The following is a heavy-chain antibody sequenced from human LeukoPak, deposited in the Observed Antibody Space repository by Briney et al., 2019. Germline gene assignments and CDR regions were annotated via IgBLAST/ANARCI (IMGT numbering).Heavy chain of an antibody. J-gene: IGHJ3*02. V-gene: IGHV3-48*01. CDR2: ISSSSSIT. Sequence: GGSLRLSCAASGFTFSSYSMNWVRQAPGKGLEWVSYISSSSSITYYADSVKGRFTISRDNAKNSLYLQMNSLRAEDTAVYYCARVGTSGSYHHDAFDIWGQRTMVTVSS. D-gene: IGHD3-16*02. CDR3: ARVGTSGSYHHDAFDI. CDR1: GFTFSSYS.